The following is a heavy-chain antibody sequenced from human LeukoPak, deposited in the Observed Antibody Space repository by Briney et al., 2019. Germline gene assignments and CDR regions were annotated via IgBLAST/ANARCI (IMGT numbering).Heavy chain of an antibody. CDR1: GLTVSSNY. CDR2: IYSGGGT. CDR3: ARSRWSDF. D-gene: IGHD2-15*01. Sequence: PGGSLRLSCAASGLTVSSNYMSWVRQAPGKGLEWVSIIYSGGGTYYTDSVKGRFTISRDNPKNTMYLQMNSLRVEDTAVYYCARSRWSDFWGQGTLVTVSS. V-gene: IGHV3-53*01. J-gene: IGHJ4*02.